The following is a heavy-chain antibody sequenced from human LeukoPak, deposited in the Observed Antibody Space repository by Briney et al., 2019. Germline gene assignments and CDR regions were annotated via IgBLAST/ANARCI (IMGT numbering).Heavy chain of an antibody. V-gene: IGHV3-23*01. J-gene: IGHJ5*02. CDR1: GFTVSSNY. Sequence: PGGSLRLSCAASGFTVSSNYMSWVRQAPGKGLEWVSTIGGSVGGTYYADSVKGRFIISRDNSKNTLYLQMDSLRAEDTAVYYCAKGVGNSAGILDPWGQGTLVTVSS. CDR2: IGGSVGGT. D-gene: IGHD1-26*01. CDR3: AKGVGNSAGILDP.